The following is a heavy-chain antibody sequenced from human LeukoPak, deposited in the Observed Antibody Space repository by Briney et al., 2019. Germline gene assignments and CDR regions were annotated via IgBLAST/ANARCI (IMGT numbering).Heavy chain of an antibody. J-gene: IGHJ5*02. Sequence: SVKVSCKASGGTYSSYAISWVRQAPGQGLEWMGRIIPILGIANYAQKFQGRVTITADKSTSTAYMELSSLRSEDTAVYYCARDGWTYYYDSSGPSKGWFDPWGQGTLVTVSS. D-gene: IGHD3-22*01. V-gene: IGHV1-69*04. CDR2: IIPILGIA. CDR3: ARDGWTYYYDSSGPSKGWFDP. CDR1: GGTYSSYA.